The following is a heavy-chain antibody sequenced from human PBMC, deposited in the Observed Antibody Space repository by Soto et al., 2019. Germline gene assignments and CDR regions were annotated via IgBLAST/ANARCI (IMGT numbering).Heavy chain of an antibody. D-gene: IGHD6-19*01. CDR3: VRSRVFIAVAGMATYYYYYGMDV. V-gene: IGHV6-1*01. Sequence: SQTLSLTFAISGDSVSSDSAAWNWIRQSQSRGLEWLGRTYYRSKWYNDYAVSVNGRITINPDTSKNHFSLQLNSVTPEDTAVYYCVRSRVFIAVAGMATYYYYYGMDVWGQGTTVTVSS. CDR2: TYYRSKWYN. CDR1: GDSVSSDSAA. J-gene: IGHJ6*02.